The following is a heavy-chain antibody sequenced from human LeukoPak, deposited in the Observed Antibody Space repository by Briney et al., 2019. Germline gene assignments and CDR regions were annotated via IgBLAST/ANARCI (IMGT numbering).Heavy chain of an antibody. J-gene: IGHJ1*01. CDR2: ISAYNGST. Sequence: ASVKVSCKASGYTFTSYGISWVRQAPGQGLEWMGWISAYNGSTNYAQKLQGRVTMTTDTSTSTAYMELRSLRSDDTAVYYCARGYCSGGSCYSVGNFQHWGQGTLVTVSS. V-gene: IGHV1-18*01. D-gene: IGHD2-15*01. CDR3: ARGYCSGGSCYSVGNFQH. CDR1: GYTFTSYG.